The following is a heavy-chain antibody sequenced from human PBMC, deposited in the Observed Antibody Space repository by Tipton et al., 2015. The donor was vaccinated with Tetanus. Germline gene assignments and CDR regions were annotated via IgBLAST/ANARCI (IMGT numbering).Heavy chain of an antibody. V-gene: IGHV4-39*07. CDR3: ARGTWLYTSTYHRHWLDP. CDR1: GGSMSSGGHY. J-gene: IGHJ5*02. Sequence: TLSLTCIVSGGSMSSGGHYGAWVRQSPGKGLEWIGEVDDSGSTNYSPSLKSRVTISLDTSKNEFSLTLSSVTAADTAVYYCARGTWLYTSTYHRHWLDPWGQGTLVTVSS. CDR2: VDDSGST. D-gene: IGHD6-13*01.